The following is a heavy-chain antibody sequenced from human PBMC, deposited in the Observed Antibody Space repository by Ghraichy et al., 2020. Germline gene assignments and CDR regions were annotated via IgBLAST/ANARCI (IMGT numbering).Heavy chain of an antibody. CDR2: ISYDGSNK. CDR3: ARVLLEWLYLSGYYYGMDV. Sequence: GGSLRLSCAASGFTFSSYAMHWVRQAPGKGLEWVAVISYDGSNKYYADSVKGRFTISRDNSKNTLYLQMNSLRAEDTAVYYCARVLLEWLYLSGYYYGMDVWGQGTTVTVSS. V-gene: IGHV3-30-3*01. CDR1: GFTFSSYA. J-gene: IGHJ6*02. D-gene: IGHD3-3*01.